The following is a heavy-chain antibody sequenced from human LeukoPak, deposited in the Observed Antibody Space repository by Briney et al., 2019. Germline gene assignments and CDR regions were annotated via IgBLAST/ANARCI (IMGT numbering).Heavy chain of an antibody. CDR2: IDISGST. V-gene: IGHV4-4*07. CDR3: ARGGVTIFGVATPTNWFDP. CDR1: GGSISSYY. J-gene: IGHJ5*02. Sequence: SETLSLTCTVSGGSISSYYWSWIRQPVGKGLEWIGRIDISGSTNDNPSLKSRVTMSVDTSKNQFSLKLSSVTAADTAVYYCARGGVTIFGVATPTNWFDPWGQGTLVTVSS. D-gene: IGHD3-3*01.